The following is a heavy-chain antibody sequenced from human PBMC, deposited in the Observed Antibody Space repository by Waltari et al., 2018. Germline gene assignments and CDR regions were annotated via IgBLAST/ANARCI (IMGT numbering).Heavy chain of an antibody. Sequence: QLQLQESGPGLVKPSETLSLTCTVSGGSIRSSSYYWGWIRQPPGKGLEWIGSIYYSGSTYYNPSLKSRVTISVDTSKNQFSLKLSSVTAADTAVYYCARRMIVVAYYYYGMDVWGQGTTVTVSS. D-gene: IGHD3-22*01. CDR3: ARRMIVVAYYYYGMDV. J-gene: IGHJ6*02. CDR2: IYYSGST. V-gene: IGHV4-39*07. CDR1: GGSIRSSSYY.